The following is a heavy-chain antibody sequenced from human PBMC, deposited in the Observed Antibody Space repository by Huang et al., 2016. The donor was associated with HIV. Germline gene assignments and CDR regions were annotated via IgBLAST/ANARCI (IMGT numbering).Heavy chain of an antibody. V-gene: IGHV1-46*01. J-gene: IGHJ6*02. CDR1: GQTFTNYY. CDR2: ISPSGDVK. CDR3: ARDVRYLHSHYYGMDV. D-gene: IGHD1-20*01. Sequence: EQLMQSGAEVMKPGASVKISCKASGQTFTNYYVHWVRQAPGEGLEWVGIISPSGDVKSHAQKFRGRLTMTRDAATNTVYMELSSLRSDDTAIYYCARDVRYLHSHYYGMDVWGQGTTVTVFS.